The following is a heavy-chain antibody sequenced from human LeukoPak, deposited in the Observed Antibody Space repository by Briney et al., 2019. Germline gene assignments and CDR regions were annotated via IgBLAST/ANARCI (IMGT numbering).Heavy chain of an antibody. CDR1: GGSISSGGYY. D-gene: IGHD3-22*01. CDR2: IYYSGST. Sequence: SETLSLTCAVSGGSISSGGYYWSWIRQHPGKGLEWIGYIYYSGSTYYNPSLKSRVTISVDTSKKQFSLKLSSVTAADTAVYYCASEIGEGYFDYWGQGTLVTVSS. CDR3: ASEIGEGYFDY. J-gene: IGHJ4*02. V-gene: IGHV4-31*11.